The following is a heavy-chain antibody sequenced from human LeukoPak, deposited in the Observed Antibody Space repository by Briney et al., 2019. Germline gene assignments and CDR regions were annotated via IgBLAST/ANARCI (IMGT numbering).Heavy chain of an antibody. D-gene: IGHD6-19*01. CDR3: AKDFSGLGYYFDH. J-gene: IGHJ4*02. V-gene: IGHV3-30*18. CDR2: ISYDGYIK. CDR1: GFTFSGYG. Sequence: GRSLRLSCAGSGFTFSGYGMHWVRQAPGKGLEWVAVISYDGYIKKYADSVKGRFTISRDNSKNTLYLQMNSLRAEDTAVYYCAKDFSGLGYYFDHWGQGTLVTVSS.